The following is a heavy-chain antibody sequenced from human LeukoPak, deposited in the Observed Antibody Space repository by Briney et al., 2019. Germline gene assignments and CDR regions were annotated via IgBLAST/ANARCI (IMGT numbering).Heavy chain of an antibody. CDR2: IYYSGST. CDR3: ARLPIITMILDY. Sequence: PSETLSLTCTVSGGSISSSSYYWGWIRQPPGKGLEWIGSIYYSGSTYYNPSLKSRVTISVDTSKNQFSLKLGSVTAADTAVYYCARLPIITMILDYWGQGTLVTVSS. D-gene: IGHD3-22*01. J-gene: IGHJ4*02. V-gene: IGHV4-39*01. CDR1: GGSISSSSYY.